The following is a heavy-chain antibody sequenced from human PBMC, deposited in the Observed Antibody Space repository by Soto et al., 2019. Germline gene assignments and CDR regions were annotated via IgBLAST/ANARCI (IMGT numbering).Heavy chain of an antibody. Sequence: EVQLVESGGGLVQPGGSLRLSCAASGFTFSDHYMDWVRQAPGKGLEWVGRTRNKANSYTTEYAASVKGRFTISRDDSRNSLYLQMNSLKTEDTAVYYCARGGYCSRNSCHSDYSGMDVWCQGTTVTVSS. D-gene: IGHD2-2*01. CDR2: TRNKANSYTT. J-gene: IGHJ6*02. CDR3: ARGGYCSRNSCHSDYSGMDV. CDR1: GFTFSDHY. V-gene: IGHV3-72*01.